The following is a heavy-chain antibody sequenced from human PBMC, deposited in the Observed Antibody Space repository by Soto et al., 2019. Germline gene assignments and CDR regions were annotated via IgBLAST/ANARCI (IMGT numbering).Heavy chain of an antibody. CDR3: ARGEGYYYGSGSYWQYYYYYMDV. CDR2: IIPILGIA. Sequence: SVKVSCKASGGTFSSYTISWVRQAPGQGLEWMGRIIPILGIANYAQKFQGRVTITADKSTSTAYMELSSLRSEDTAVYYCARGEGYYYGSGSYWQYYYYYMDVWGKGTTVTVSS. V-gene: IGHV1-69*02. CDR1: GGTFSSYT. J-gene: IGHJ6*03. D-gene: IGHD3-10*01.